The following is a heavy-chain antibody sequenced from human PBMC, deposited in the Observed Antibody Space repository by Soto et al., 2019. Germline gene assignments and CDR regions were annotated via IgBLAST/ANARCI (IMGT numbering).Heavy chain of an antibody. CDR1: GGSFSGYY. J-gene: IGHJ5*02. CDR3: ARVRDVVVPAAVNIPFDP. Sequence: SETLSLTFAVYGGSFSGYYWSWIRQPPGKGLEWIGEINHSGSTNYNPSLKSRVTISVDTSKNQFSLKLSSVTAADTAVYYCARVRDVVVPAAVNIPFDPWGQGTLVTVSS. CDR2: INHSGST. V-gene: IGHV4-34*01. D-gene: IGHD2-2*01.